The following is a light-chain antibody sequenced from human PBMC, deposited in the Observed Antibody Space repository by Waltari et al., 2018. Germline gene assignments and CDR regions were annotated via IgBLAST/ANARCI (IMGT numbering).Light chain of an antibody. CDR3: AAWDESLDGVV. CDR1: SSNIGRNT. V-gene: IGLV1-44*01. Sequence: QSVLTQPPSASGTPGQRVTISCSGSSSNIGRNTVNRYKQLPGTAPKLLIYSNNQRPSGGPDRFSGSKSGTSASLAISGLQSEDEADYYCAAWDESLDGVVFGGGTKLTVL. J-gene: IGLJ2*01. CDR2: SNN.